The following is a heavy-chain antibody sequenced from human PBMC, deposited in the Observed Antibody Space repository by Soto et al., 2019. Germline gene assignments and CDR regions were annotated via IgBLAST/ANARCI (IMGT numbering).Heavy chain of an antibody. CDR2: ISSGSRTK. CDR1: GFTFSTFN. V-gene: IGHV3-48*02. D-gene: IGHD1-26*01. CDR3: ATQRGGDLL. Sequence: PGGSLRLSCAASGFTFSTFNMNWVRQAPGKGLEWISFISSGSRTKYYADSVKGRFTVSRDNAKNSLYLQMNSLRDEDTADYYCATQRGGDLLWGQGTLVTVSS. J-gene: IGHJ4*02.